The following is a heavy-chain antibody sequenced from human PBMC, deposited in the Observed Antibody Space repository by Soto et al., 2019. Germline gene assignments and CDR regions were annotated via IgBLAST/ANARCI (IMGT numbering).Heavy chain of an antibody. D-gene: IGHD6-19*01. CDR1: GGSVSSGSYY. V-gene: IGHV4-61*01. CDR3: ARGIEGWYQGRYYYGMDV. J-gene: IGHJ6*02. Sequence: QVQLQESGPGLVKPSETLSLTCTVSGGSVSSGSYYWSWIRQPPGKGLEWIGYIYYSGSTNYNPSLRSRFTISVDTSLKLSSVTAADTAVYYCARGIEGWYQGRYYYGMDVWGQGTTVTFSS. CDR2: IYYSGST.